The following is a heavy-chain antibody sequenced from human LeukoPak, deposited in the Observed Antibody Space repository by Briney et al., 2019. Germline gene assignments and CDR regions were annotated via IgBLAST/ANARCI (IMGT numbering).Heavy chain of an antibody. CDR2: ISGSGGST. CDR3: AKEKKPEPVRAPTRTPFDY. J-gene: IGHJ4*02. Sequence: PGGSLRLSCAASGFTFSSYAMSWVRQAPGKGLEWVSTISGSGGSTYYADSVKGRFTISRDKSKNTLYLQMSSLRAEDTALYYCAKEKKPEPVRAPTRTPFDYWGQGTLVTVST. D-gene: IGHD5-12*01. CDR1: GFTFSSYA. V-gene: IGHV3-23*01.